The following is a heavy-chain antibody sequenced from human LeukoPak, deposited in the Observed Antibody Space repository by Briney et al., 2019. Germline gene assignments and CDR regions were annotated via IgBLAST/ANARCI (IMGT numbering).Heavy chain of an antibody. CDR1: GYTLTELS. CDR3: ARGKRTNDY. J-gene: IGHJ4*02. Sequence: ASVKVSCKVSGYTLTELSMHWVRQAPGQGLEWMGWINPNSGGTNYAQKFQGRVTMTRDTSISTAYMELSRLRSDDTAVYYCARGKRTNDYWGQGTLVTVSS. V-gene: IGHV1-2*02. CDR2: INPNSGGT.